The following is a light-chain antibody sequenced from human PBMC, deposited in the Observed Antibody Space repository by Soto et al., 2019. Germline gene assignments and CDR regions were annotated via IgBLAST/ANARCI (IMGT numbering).Light chain of an antibody. J-gene: IGLJ1*01. Sequence: QSALTQPASVSGSPGQSITISCTGSSSDVGGYDYVSWYQQHPGKPPKLMIYDVSNRPSGVSDRFSGSKSGNTASLTISGLHAEDEADYYCSSYTSSSTSCVFGAGTKVTVL. CDR2: DVS. CDR3: SSYTSSSTSCV. CDR1: SSDVGGYDY. V-gene: IGLV2-14*01.